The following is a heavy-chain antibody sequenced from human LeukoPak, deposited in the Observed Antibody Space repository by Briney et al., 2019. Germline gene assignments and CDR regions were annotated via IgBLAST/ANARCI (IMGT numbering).Heavy chain of an antibody. D-gene: IGHD2-8*01. V-gene: IGHV3-23*01. CDR3: AKLPTVYGVADSFDM. Sequence: PGGSLRLSCEASGFTFSSYEMSWFRQAPGKGLVWVSGLNENGMKTDYADSVKGRFIISRDNSRNTLYLQMSSLKVEDTAVYYCAKLPTVYGVADSFDMWGQGTTVTVSS. CDR1: GFTFSSYE. CDR2: LNENGMKT. J-gene: IGHJ3*02.